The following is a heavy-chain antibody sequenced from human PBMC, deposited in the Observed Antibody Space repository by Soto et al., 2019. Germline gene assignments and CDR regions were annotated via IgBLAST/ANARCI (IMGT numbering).Heavy chain of an antibody. CDR1: GFTFSSYG. Sequence: GSLRLSCAASGFTFSSYGIHWVRQAPGKGLEWVAVISYDGSNKYYADSVKGRFTISRDNSKNTLYLQMNSLRAEDTAVYYCAKDSSDHYYYGMDVWGQGTTVTVSS. V-gene: IGHV3-30*18. CDR2: ISYDGSNK. CDR3: AKDSSDHYYYGMDV. J-gene: IGHJ6*02. D-gene: IGHD6-19*01.